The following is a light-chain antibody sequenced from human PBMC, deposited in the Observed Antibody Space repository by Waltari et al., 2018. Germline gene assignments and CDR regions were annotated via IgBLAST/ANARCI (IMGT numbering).Light chain of an antibody. V-gene: IGKV1-39*01. J-gene: IGKJ4*01. CDR2: AAS. CDR3: QQSYSTPPT. Sequence: DIQMTQSPSSLSASVGDRVTITCRASQSISSYLNWYQQKPGKAPKLLIYAASSLQSGVPSRFSGSGSGTDFTLTISSLQPEDVATYYCQQSYSTPPTFGGGTKVESK. CDR1: QSISSY.